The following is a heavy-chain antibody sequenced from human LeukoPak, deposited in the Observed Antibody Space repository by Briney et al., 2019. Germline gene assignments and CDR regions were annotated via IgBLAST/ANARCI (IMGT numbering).Heavy chain of an antibody. V-gene: IGHV7-4-1*02. CDR1: GYTFTSYA. CDR3: ARVYDSSGYGGIYIDY. D-gene: IGHD3-22*01. CDR2: INTNTGNP. Sequence: ASVKVSCKASGYTFTSYAMNWVRQAPGQGLEWMGWINTNTGNPTYAQGFTGRFVFSLDTSVSTAYLQISSLKAEDTAVYYCARVYDSSGYGGIYIDYWGQGTLVTVSS. J-gene: IGHJ4*02.